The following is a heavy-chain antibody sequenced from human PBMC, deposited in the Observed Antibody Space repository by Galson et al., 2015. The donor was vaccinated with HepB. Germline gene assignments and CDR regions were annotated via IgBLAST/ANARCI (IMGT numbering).Heavy chain of an antibody. D-gene: IGHD4-17*01. Sequence: SLRLSCAASGFIFGDAWMNWVRQAPGKGLEWVGRIKSKTYGGTPDYGAPVKGRFTISRDDSKSTLFLHLTSLKTEDTAFYYCVPDISLDDGDYGPDFDFWGQGTLVTVSS. J-gene: IGHJ4*02. CDR2: IKSKTYGGTP. CDR1: GFIFGDAW. V-gene: IGHV3-15*01. CDR3: VPDISLDDGDYGPDFDF.